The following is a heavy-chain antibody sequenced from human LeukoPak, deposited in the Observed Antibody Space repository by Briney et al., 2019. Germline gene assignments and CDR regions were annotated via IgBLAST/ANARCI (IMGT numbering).Heavy chain of an antibody. CDR3: ARDPGSYSYGFSWFDP. V-gene: IGHV3-11*04. Sequence: PGGSLRLSCAASGFTFSDYYMSWIRQAPGKGLEWVSYISSSGSTIYYAGSVKGRFTISRDNAKNSLYLQMNSLRAEDTAVYYCARDPGSYSYGFSWFDPWGQGTLVTVSS. CDR2: ISSSGSTI. J-gene: IGHJ5*02. D-gene: IGHD5-18*01. CDR1: GFTFSDYY.